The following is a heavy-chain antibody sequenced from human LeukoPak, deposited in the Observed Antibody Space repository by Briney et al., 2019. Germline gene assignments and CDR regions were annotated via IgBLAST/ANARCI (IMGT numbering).Heavy chain of an antibody. J-gene: IGHJ3*02. CDR3: TRFPPYSGSYREIGDGFDI. CDR2: ISSSGSTI. CDR1: GFTFSSYE. V-gene: IGHV3-48*03. D-gene: IGHD1-26*01. Sequence: GGSLRLSCAASGFTFSSYEMNWVRQAPGKGLEWVSYISSSGSTIYYADSVKGRFTISRDNAKNSLYLQMNSLKTDDTAVYHCTRFPPYSGSYREIGDGFDIWGQGTMVTVSS.